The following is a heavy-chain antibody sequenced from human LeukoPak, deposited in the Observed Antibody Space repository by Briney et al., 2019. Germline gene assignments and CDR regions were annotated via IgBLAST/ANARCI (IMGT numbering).Heavy chain of an antibody. D-gene: IGHD4-17*01. Sequence: GGSLTLSCAASGFTFGNYALNWVRQAPGKGLEWVSLINTNGDYAAYADSVKGRFTISRDNSKNTLFLQMDSLRAEDSALYYCAKRVTLVTTWGFDYWGQGALVTVSS. CDR1: GFTFGNYA. CDR3: AKRVTLVTTWGFDY. J-gene: IGHJ4*02. V-gene: IGHV3-23*01. CDR2: INTNGDYA.